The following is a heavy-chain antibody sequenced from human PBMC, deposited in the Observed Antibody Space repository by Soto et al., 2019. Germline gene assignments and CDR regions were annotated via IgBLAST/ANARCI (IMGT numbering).Heavy chain of an antibody. D-gene: IGHD3-22*01. CDR2: INPSDGSA. CDR3: ARDSGAGASSAEPPRPYFDC. J-gene: IGHJ4*02. V-gene: IGHV1-46*01. CDR1: GYTFIDYY. Sequence: QMQLVQSGTEVGEPGASVKVSCKASGYTFIDYYMHWVRQAPGHGLEWMGIINPSDGSASYAQKFQGRVTMTRDTSTTTIFMELSGLRSEDTAIYYCARDSGAGASSAEPPRPYFDCWGQGTLVTVSS.